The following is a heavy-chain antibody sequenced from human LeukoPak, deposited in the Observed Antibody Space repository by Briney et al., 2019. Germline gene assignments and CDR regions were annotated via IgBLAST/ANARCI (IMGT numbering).Heavy chain of an antibody. J-gene: IGHJ6*02. CDR3: ARVFYDARIFYYYLDV. Sequence: ASVKVSCKASGYTFTSYDINWVRQATGQGLEWMGWMNPNSGNTGYAQKFQGRVTMTTDPSTSTGYMELRDLRSDDTAFYYCARVFYDARIFYYYLDVWGQGTAVTIS. CDR1: GYTFTSYD. CDR2: MNPNSGNT. D-gene: IGHD2/OR15-2a*01. V-gene: IGHV1-8*01.